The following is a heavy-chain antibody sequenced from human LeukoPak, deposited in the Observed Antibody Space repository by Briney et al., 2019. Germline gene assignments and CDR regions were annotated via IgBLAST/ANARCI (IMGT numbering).Heavy chain of an antibody. Sequence: GGSLRLSCAASGFTFSSYAMSWVRQAPGKGLEWVSAISGSGGSTYYADSVKGRFTISRDNSKNTLYLQMNSLRAEDTAVYYCAKAEYYDFWSDSYYFDYWGQGTLVTVSS. V-gene: IGHV3-23*01. J-gene: IGHJ4*02. D-gene: IGHD3-3*01. CDR1: GFTFSSYA. CDR2: ISGSGGST. CDR3: AKAEYYDFWSDSYYFDY.